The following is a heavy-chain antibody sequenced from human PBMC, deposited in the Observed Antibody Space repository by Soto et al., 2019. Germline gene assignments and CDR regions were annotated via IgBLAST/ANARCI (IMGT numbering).Heavy chain of an antibody. V-gene: IGHV6-1*01. Sequence: SQTLSLTCDISGGSVSTNTATWDWIRQSPSRGLEWLGRTYYRSKWFYDYAVSVRSRITISPDTPNNQVSLQLNSVTPDDTAVYYYVRLISNSWIDTWGQGTLVTVS. D-gene: IGHD2-8*01. CDR1: GGSVSTNTAT. CDR2: TYYRSKWFY. CDR3: VRLISNSWIDT. J-gene: IGHJ5*02.